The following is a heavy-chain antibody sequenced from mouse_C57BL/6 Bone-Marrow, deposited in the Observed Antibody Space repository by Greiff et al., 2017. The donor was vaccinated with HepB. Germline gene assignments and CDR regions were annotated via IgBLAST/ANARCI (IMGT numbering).Heavy chain of an antibody. CDR3: AREGQLGYYAMDY. D-gene: IGHD3-1*01. Sequence: VQLQESGPELVKPGASVKISCKASGYSFTGYYMNWVKQSPEKSLEWIGEINPSTGGTTYNQKFKAKATLTVDKSSSTAYMQLKSLTSEDSAVYYCAREGQLGYYAMDYWGQGASVTVSS. CDR1: GYSFTGYY. J-gene: IGHJ4*01. V-gene: IGHV1-42*01. CDR2: INPSTGGT.